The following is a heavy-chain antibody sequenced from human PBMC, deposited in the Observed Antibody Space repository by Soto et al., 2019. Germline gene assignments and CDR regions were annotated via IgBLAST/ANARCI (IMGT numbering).Heavy chain of an antibody. Sequence: ASVKVSCKAFGYSFSYYGINWVRQAPGQGLEWMGWSNPYNGHKNYAQKFADRLTMTTDTSTATVSMELRNLKSDDTAVYYCVRDRPSTYHNSAFYSWG. CDR2: SNPYNGHK. J-gene: IGHJ5*01. V-gene: IGHV1-18*01. CDR1: GYSFSYYG. CDR3: VRDRPSTYHNSAFYS. D-gene: IGHD3-10*01.